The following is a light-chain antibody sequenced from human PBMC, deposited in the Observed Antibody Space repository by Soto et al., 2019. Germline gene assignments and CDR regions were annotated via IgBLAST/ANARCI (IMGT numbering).Light chain of an antibody. CDR2: GAS. CDR1: QSVSSSY. Sequence: EIVLTQSPGTLSLSPGERATLSCRASQSVSSSYLAWYQQKPGQAPRLLIYGASSRATGIPDRFSGSGSGTYFTLTISRLEPEDFAVYYCQQNGSAPQFTFGPGTKVAIK. CDR3: QQNGSAPQFT. V-gene: IGKV3-20*01. J-gene: IGKJ3*01.